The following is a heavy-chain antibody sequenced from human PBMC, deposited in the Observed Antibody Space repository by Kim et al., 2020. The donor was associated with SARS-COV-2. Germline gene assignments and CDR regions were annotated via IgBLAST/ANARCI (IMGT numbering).Heavy chain of an antibody. CDR2: IYYSGST. V-gene: IGHV4-59*01. CDR1: GGSITTYYY. CDR3: VRGDPLIVLGR. D-gene: IGHD3-22*01. J-gene: IGHJ4*02. Sequence: SETLSLTCTVSGGSITTYYYWSWIRQPPGKGLEWLGYIYYSGSTNYNPSLKSRVTISVDTSQSPISLKLGSVTAADTAVYYCVRGDPLIVLGRWGQGTL.